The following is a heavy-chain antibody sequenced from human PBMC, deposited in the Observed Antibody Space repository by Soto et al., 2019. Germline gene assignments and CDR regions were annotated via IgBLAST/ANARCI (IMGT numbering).Heavy chain of an antibody. CDR2: IYSGGST. CDR1: GFSVSSNY. Sequence: GGSLRLSCAASGFSVSSNYMSWVRQAPGKGLEWVSVIYSGGSTYYADSVKGRFTISRDNSKNTLYLQMNSLRAEDTAVYYCAGDSSGWGGYDYWGQGTLVTVSS. CDR3: AGDSSGWGGYDY. D-gene: IGHD6-19*01. J-gene: IGHJ4*02. V-gene: IGHV3-53*01.